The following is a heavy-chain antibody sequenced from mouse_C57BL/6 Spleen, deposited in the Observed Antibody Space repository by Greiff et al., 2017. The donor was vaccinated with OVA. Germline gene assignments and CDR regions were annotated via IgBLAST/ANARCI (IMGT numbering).Heavy chain of an antibody. Sequence: EVQLQQSVAELVKPGASVKLSCTASGFNIKDSYMHWVKQRPEQGLEWIGRIDPEDGDTKYAPKFQGKATIPADTSSNTAYLQLSSLTSEDNAVYCCARPTRAMDDWGQGTSVTVSS. V-gene: IGHV14-2*01. CDR1: GFNIKDSY. CDR3: ARPTRAMDD. J-gene: IGHJ4*01. CDR2: IDPEDGDT.